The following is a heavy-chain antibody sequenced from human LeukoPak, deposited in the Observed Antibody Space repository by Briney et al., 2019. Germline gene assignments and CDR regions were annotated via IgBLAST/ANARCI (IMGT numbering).Heavy chain of an antibody. J-gene: IGHJ4*02. CDR3: ANCRDSSSCCPDS. CDR1: GFTFSSYA. CDR2: ISGSGGST. Sequence: PGGSLRLSCAASGFTFSSYAMSWVRQAPGKGLEWVSAISGSGGSTYYADSVKGRFTISRDNSKNTLYLQMNSLRAEDTAVYYCANCRDSSSCCPDSWGQGTLVTVSS. V-gene: IGHV3-23*01. D-gene: IGHD6-13*01.